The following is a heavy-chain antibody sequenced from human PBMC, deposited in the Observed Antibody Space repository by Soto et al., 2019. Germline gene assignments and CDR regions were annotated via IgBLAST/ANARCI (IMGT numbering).Heavy chain of an antibody. D-gene: IGHD2-2*01. Sequence: GGSLRVSCAASGSTFSSYGMHWVRQAPGKGLEWVAVISYDGSNKYYADSVKGRFTISRDNSKNTLYLQMNSLRAEDTAVYYCVEEAAAIHYGMDVWGQGTTVTVSS. V-gene: IGHV3-30*03. CDR1: GSTFSSYG. CDR3: VEEAAAIHYGMDV. CDR2: ISYDGSNK. J-gene: IGHJ6*02.